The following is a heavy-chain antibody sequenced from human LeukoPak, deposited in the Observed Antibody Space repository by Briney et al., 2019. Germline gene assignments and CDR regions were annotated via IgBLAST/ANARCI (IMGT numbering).Heavy chain of an antibody. D-gene: IGHD6-19*01. Sequence: SQTLSLTCAISGDSVSSNSAAWNWIRQSPSRGLEWLGRTYYRSKWYNDYAVSVKSRITINPDTSKNQSSLQLNSVTPEDTAVYYCARDRSSGWGYYYYYGMDVWGQGTTVTVSS. CDR1: GDSVSSNSAA. CDR2: TYYRSKWYN. V-gene: IGHV6-1*01. CDR3: ARDRSSGWGYYYYYGMDV. J-gene: IGHJ6*02.